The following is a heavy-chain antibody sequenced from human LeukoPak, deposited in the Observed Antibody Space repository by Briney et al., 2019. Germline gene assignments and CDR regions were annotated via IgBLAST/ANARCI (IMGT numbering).Heavy chain of an antibody. CDR2: IIPIFGTA. V-gene: IGHV1-69*05. J-gene: IGHJ4*02. D-gene: IGHD6-13*01. CDR3: AREKQVSPYYFDY. CDR1: GGTLSSYA. Sequence: ASVKVSRKASGGTLSSYAISWVRQAPGQGLEWMGRIIPIFGTANYAQKVQGRVTITTDESTSTAYMELSSLRSEDTAVYYCAREKQVSPYYFDYWGQGTLVTVSS.